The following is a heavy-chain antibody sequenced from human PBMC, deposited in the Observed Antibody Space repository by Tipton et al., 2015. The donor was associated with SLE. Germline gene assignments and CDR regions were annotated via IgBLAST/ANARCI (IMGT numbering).Heavy chain of an antibody. J-gene: IGHJ3*02. CDR1: GGSISFDY. D-gene: IGHD3-16*01. Sequence: TLSLTCTVSGGSISFDYWSWIRQSAGRGLEWIGRIYSSGDRDYNPSLRSRVTMSIDASQNRVSLRLKSVSAADTAVYYCARDGGSHDAFDIWGQGTMVTVSS. CDR2: IYSSGDR. V-gene: IGHV4-4*07. CDR3: ARDGGSHDAFDI.